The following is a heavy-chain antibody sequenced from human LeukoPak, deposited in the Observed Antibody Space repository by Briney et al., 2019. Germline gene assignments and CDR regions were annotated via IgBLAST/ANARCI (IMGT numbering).Heavy chain of an antibody. CDR1: AFTFTSYW. J-gene: IGHJ4*02. CDR2: IKQDGSEK. Sequence: GGSLRLSCAASAFTFTSYWLSWVRQAPGKGLEWLANIKQDGSEKYYADSVKGRFTISRDNAKKSVYLQMNSLRAEDTAVYFCASDRPGGYFDYWGQGTLVTVSS. V-gene: IGHV3-7*04. CDR3: ASDRPGGYFDY. D-gene: IGHD3-16*01.